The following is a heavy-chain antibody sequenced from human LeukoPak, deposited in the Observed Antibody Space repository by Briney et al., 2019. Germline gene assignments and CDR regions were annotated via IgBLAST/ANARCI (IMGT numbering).Heavy chain of an antibody. CDR2: IYYSGST. D-gene: IGHD3-9*01. Sequence: PSETLSLTCTVSGGSISSYYWGWIRQPPGKGLEWIGYIYYSGSTNYNPSLKSRVTISVDTSKNQFSLKLSSVTAADTAVYYCARAGYDILTGYPIGAFDIWGQGTMVTVSS. J-gene: IGHJ3*02. V-gene: IGHV4-59*01. CDR3: ARAGYDILTGYPIGAFDI. CDR1: GGSISSYY.